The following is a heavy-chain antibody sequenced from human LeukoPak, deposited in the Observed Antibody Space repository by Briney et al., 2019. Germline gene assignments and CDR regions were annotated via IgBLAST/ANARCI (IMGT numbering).Heavy chain of an antibody. CDR2: INPNSGGT. D-gene: IGHD2-15*01. Sequence: GASVTVSCKPSGYTFTGYYIQWVRQAPGQGLEWMGWINPNSGGTNYAQKFQGRVTMTRDTSISTAYMELSSLRSDDTAVYYCARGVVAATFYYYMDVWGKGTTVTVSS. CDR3: ARGVVAATFYYYMDV. V-gene: IGHV1-2*02. CDR1: GYTFTGYY. J-gene: IGHJ6*03.